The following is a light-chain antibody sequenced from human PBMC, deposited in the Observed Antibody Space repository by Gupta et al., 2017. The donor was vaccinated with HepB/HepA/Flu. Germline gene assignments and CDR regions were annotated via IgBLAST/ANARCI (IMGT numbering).Light chain of an antibody. J-gene: IGLJ3*02. Sequence: QTVVTQEPSSAVSPGGTVTLTCGLNSGSVSTGHYPSWLQQDPGQAPRTRIYNTNTQSAAVPGCVSGSVPATTAALNIMGAEAEEDCYYESVQYVRSGISVFGGGTKLTVI. V-gene: IGLV8-61*02. CDR3: VQYVRSGISV. CDR1: SGSVSTGHY. CDR2: NTN.